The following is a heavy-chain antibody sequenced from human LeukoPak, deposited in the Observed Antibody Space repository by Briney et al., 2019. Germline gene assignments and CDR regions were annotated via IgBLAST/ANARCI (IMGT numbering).Heavy chain of an antibody. J-gene: IGHJ6*02. V-gene: IGHV3-30-3*01. CDR3: ARDIRLYGEYYYYGMDV. Sequence: GGSLRLSCAASGFTFSSYAMHWVRRAPGKGLEWVAVISYDGSNKYYAGSVKGRFTISRDNSKNTLYLQMNSLRAEDTAVYYCARDIRLYGEYYYYGMDVWGQGTTVTVSS. CDR2: ISYDGSNK. D-gene: IGHD3-16*01. CDR1: GFTFSSYA.